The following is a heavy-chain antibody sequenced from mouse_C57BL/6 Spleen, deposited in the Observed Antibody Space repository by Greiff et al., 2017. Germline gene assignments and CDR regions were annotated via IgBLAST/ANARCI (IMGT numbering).Heavy chain of an antibody. CDR1: GYTFTDYN. Sequence: VQLQQSGPELVKPGASVKMSCKASGYTFTDYNMHWVKQSHGKSLEWIGYINPNNGGTSYNQKFKGKATLTVNKSSSTAYMELRSLTSEDSAVYYCARGRYYGSSPLDYWGQGTTLTVSS. CDR3: ARGRYYGSSPLDY. D-gene: IGHD1-1*01. CDR2: INPNNGGT. J-gene: IGHJ2*01. V-gene: IGHV1-22*01.